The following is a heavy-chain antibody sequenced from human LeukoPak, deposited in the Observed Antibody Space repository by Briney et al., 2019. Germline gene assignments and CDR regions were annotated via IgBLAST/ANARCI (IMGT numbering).Heavy chain of an antibody. CDR1: GGSISGSNYY. CDR3: AGALLSSSWYKYYYYYYMDV. CDR2: IYTSGST. D-gene: IGHD6-13*01. V-gene: IGHV4-39*07. J-gene: IGHJ6*03. Sequence: KASETLSLTCIVSGGSISGSNYYWGWIRQPPGMGLEWIGRIYTSGSTNYNPSLKSRVTISVDTSKNQFSLKLSSVTAADTAVYYCAGALLSSSWYKYYYYYYMDVWGKGTTVTVSS.